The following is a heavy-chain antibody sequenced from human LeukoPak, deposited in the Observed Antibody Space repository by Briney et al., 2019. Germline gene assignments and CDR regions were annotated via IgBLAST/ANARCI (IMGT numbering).Heavy chain of an antibody. Sequence: PGWSLRLSCAASGLTVSSTYMSWVRQTPGKGLEWVSVIYSGGSTYYAHSVNGKFTISRENSKNTLYLQMNSLRAEDTAVYYCVKGLRYYDSSDTFDYWGQGTLVTVSS. CDR3: VKGLRYYDSSDTFDY. D-gene: IGHD3-22*01. V-gene: IGHV3-66*01. CDR2: IYSGGST. J-gene: IGHJ4*02. CDR1: GLTVSSTY.